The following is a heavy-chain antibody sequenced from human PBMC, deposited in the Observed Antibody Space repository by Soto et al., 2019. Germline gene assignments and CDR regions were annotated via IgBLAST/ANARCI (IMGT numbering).Heavy chain of an antibody. J-gene: IGHJ6*02. Sequence: QVQLVQSGAEVKKPGSSVKVSCKASGGTFSGYAISWVRQAPGQGLEWMGGIIPIFGTANYAQKFQGRVTITADESTSTAYMELSSLRSEDTAVYYCARGTSGDTAMVTRYGMDVWGQGTTVTVSS. CDR1: GGTFSGYA. D-gene: IGHD5-18*01. CDR2: IIPIFGTA. V-gene: IGHV1-69*01. CDR3: ARGTSGDTAMVTRYGMDV.